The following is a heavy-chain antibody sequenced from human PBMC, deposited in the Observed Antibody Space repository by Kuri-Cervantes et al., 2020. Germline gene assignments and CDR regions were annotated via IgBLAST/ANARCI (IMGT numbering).Heavy chain of an antibody. CDR3: SRKIWSGELFDHFDY. Sequence: ASVKVSCKASGYTFTSYGISWVRQAPGQGLEWMGWISAYNGNTNYAQKLQGRVTMTRDTSTSTAYMELSSQRSEDIDVYYCSRKIWSGELFDHFDYWGQGTLVTVSS. V-gene: IGHV1-18*03. CDR2: ISAYNGNT. J-gene: IGHJ4*02. CDR1: GYTFTSYG. D-gene: IGHD3-10*01.